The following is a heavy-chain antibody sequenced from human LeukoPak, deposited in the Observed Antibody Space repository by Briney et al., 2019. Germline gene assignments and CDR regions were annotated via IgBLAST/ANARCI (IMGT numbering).Heavy chain of an antibody. CDR2: ISYDGSET. CDR1: RFTFSDYG. CDR3: ATRDGYTDYYFDY. V-gene: IGHV3-30*03. D-gene: IGHD5-24*01. J-gene: IGHJ4*02. Sequence: PGRSLRLSCAASRFTFSDYGMHWVRQAPGKGLEWVALISYDGSETYYADSVKGRFTISRDNSKNTLYLQMSSLRLEDTAVYYCATRDGYTDYYFDYWGQGTLVTVSS.